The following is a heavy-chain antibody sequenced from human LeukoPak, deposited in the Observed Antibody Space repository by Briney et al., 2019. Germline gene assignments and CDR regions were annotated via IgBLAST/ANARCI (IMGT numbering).Heavy chain of an antibody. CDR3: ATGVRGPQGDYFDY. J-gene: IGHJ4*02. CDR1: GFTFSSFW. Sequence: QPGGSLRLSCAASGFTFSSFWMSWVRQAPGKGLEWVANIKQDGSEKYYVDSVKGRFTISRDNAKNSLYLQMNSLRAEDTAVYYCATGVRGPQGDYFDYWGQGTLVTVSS. V-gene: IGHV3-7*01. CDR2: IKQDGSEK. D-gene: IGHD3-10*01.